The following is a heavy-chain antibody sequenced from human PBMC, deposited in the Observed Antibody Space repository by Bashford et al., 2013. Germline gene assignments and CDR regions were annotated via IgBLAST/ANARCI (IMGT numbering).Heavy chain of an antibody. D-gene: IGHD6-13*01. V-gene: IGHV3-9*01. J-gene: IGHJ2*01. CDR2: ISWNSGSTI. Sequence: SLRLSCAASGFTFDDYAMHWVRQAPGKGLEWVSGISWNSGSTIYYADSVKGRFTISRDNAKNSQYLQMNSLRDEDTAVYYCARAGNSRSFWYFDLWGRGTLVTVSS. CDR1: GFTFDDYA. CDR3: ARAGNSRSFWYFDL.